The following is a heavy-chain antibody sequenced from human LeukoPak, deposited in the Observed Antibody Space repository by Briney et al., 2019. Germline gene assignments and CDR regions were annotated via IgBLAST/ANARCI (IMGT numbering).Heavy chain of an antibody. D-gene: IGHD5-18*01. CDR3: AKRPAYSYGAYFDY. CDR1: GFTFSSYA. CDR2: ISGSGGST. J-gene: IGHJ4*02. Sequence: PGGSLRLSCAASGFTFSSYAMSWVRQAPGKGLEWVSAISGSGGSTYYADSVKGRFTISRDNSKNTLYLQLNSLRAEDTAVYYCAKRPAYSYGAYFDYWGQGTLVTVSS. V-gene: IGHV3-23*01.